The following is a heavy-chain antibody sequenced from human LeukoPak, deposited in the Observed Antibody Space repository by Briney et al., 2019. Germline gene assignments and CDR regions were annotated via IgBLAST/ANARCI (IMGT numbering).Heavy chain of an antibody. J-gene: IGHJ4*02. CDR1: GFTFNRYW. V-gene: IGHV3-7*01. D-gene: IGHD2-21*02. CDR2: INQDGSAR. Sequence: GGSLRLSCVGSGFTFNRYWMSWVRQAPGKGLEWVANINQDGSARYHVDSVRGRFTISRDNAKNSLYLQMNSLRAEDTAVYYCATMGLQLLPYYLDYWGQGTLVTVSS. CDR3: ATMGLQLLPYYLDY.